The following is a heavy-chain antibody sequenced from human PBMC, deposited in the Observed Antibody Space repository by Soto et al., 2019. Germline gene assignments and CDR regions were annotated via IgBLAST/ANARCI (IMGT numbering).Heavy chain of an antibody. Sequence: QVQLQESGPGLVKPSETLSLTCTVSGGSISSYYWSWIRQPPGKGLEGIGYIYYSGSTNYNPSLKSRVTISVDTSKNQFSLKLSSVTAADTAVYYCARVQRGYCSGGSCHGFDPWGQGTLVTVSS. CDR1: GGSISSYY. V-gene: IGHV4-59*01. J-gene: IGHJ5*02. CDR2: IYYSGST. CDR3: ARVQRGYCSGGSCHGFDP. D-gene: IGHD2-15*01.